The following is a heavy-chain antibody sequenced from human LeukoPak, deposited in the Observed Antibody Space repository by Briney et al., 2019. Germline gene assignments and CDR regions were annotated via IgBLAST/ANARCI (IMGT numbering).Heavy chain of an antibody. V-gene: IGHV3-23*01. CDR1: GFTFSSYA. CDR2: ISGSGGST. CDR3: TTESLRFYYYYMDV. J-gene: IGHJ6*03. D-gene: IGHD3-3*01. Sequence: GGSLRLSCAASGFTFSSYAMSWVRQAPGKGLEWVSAISGSGGSTYYADSVKGRFTISRDNSKNTLYLQMNSLKTEDTAVYYCTTESLRFYYYYMDVWGKGTTVTVSS.